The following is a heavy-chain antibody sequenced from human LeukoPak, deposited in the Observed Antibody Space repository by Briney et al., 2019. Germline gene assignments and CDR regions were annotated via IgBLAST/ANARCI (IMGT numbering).Heavy chain of an antibody. CDR1: GITLSNYG. CDR3: AKRGVVIRVILVGFHKQAYYFDS. D-gene: IGHD3-22*01. V-gene: IGHV3-23*01. CDR2: ISDSGGNT. Sequence: PGGSLRLSCAVSGITLSNYGMSWVRQAPGKGLERVAGISDSGGNTNYADSVKGRFTISRDNPKNTLYLQMNSLRAEDTAVYFCAKRGVVIRVILVGFHKQAYYFDSWGQGALVTVSS. J-gene: IGHJ4*02.